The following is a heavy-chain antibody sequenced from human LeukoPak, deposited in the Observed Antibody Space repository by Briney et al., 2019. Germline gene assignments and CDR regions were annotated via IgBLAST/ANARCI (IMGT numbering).Heavy chain of an antibody. CDR3: ARRYSRYSDQPFDY. Sequence: KSSETLSLTCTVSGGSISSSSYYWGWIRQPPGKGLEWIGSIYYSGSTYYNPSLKSRVTISVDTSKNQFSLKLSFVTAADTAVYYCARRYSRYSDQPFDYWGQGTLVTVSS. CDR2: IYYSGST. D-gene: IGHD2-15*01. J-gene: IGHJ4*02. CDR1: GGSISSSSYY. V-gene: IGHV4-39*01.